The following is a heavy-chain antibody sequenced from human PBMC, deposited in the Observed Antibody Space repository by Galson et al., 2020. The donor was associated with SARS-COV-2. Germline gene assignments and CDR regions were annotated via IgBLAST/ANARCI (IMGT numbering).Heavy chain of an antibody. CDR1: GGSVSSGSYY. V-gene: IGHV4-61*01. CDR3: ARHAVLLGSTLVNYLDY. D-gene: IGHD2-15*01. J-gene: IGHJ4*02. CDR2: IYYTGGT. Sequence: SETLSLTCNVSGGSVSSGSYYWSWIRQPPGRGLEWIGHIYYTGGTNYHPSLKSRVTMSVDTSKNQFSLKLSSVTAADTAVYYCARHAVLLGSTLVNYLDYWGPGALVTVSS.